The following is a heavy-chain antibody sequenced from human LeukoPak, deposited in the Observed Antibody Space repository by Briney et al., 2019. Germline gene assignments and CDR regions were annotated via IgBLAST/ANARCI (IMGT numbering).Heavy chain of an antibody. CDR1: GFTFCSYA. J-gene: IGHJ4*02. CDR3: AKDYPRYIAVAGSIRFDY. V-gene: IGHV3-23*01. D-gene: IGHD6-19*01. Sequence: PGESLRLSCAASGFTFCSYAMSWLHQAPGKGLEWVSVISGSGGSTHYADSVKGRFTVSRDNSKNTLYLQMNSLRAEDTAVYYCAKDYPRYIAVAGSIRFDYWGQGTLVTVSS. CDR2: ISGSGGST.